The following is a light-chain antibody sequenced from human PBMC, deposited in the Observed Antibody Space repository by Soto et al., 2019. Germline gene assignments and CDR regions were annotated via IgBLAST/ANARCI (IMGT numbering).Light chain of an antibody. J-gene: IGKJ4*01. Sequence: EIVLTQSQATLSLSPGERATLSCRASQSVSSYLAWYQQKPGQAPRLLIYDASNSATGIPARFSGSGSGTDFTLTISSLEPEDFAVDYCQQRSNWPSFGGGTKVEIK. V-gene: IGKV3-11*01. CDR2: DAS. CDR1: QSVSSY. CDR3: QQRSNWPS.